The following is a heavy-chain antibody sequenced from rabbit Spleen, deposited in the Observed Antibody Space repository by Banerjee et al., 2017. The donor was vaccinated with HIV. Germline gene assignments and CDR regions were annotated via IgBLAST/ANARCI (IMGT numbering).Heavy chain of an antibody. V-gene: IGHV1S45*01. CDR1: GFSFSDRDV. J-gene: IGHJ4*01. CDR3: ARDLVGVIGWNFYL. D-gene: IGHD1-1*01. Sequence: QEQLVESGGGLVQPEGSLTLTCKASGFSFSDRDVMCWVRQAPGKWLEWIACINAATGKPVYATWAKGRFTISRTSSTTVTLRMTSLTAADRATYFCARDLVGVIGWNFYLWGPGTLVTVS. CDR2: INAATGKP.